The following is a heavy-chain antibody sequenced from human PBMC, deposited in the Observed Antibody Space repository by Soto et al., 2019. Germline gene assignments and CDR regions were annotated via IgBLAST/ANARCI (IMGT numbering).Heavy chain of an antibody. D-gene: IGHD4-4*01. V-gene: IGHV4-59*01. J-gene: IGHJ3*02. Sequence: QVQLQESGPGLVKPSETLSLTCTVSGVSISTYYWTWIRQPPGKGLEWIGQVLYSGNTNYNPSLKSRVTISVDASRNQFSLRLSSVTAAHTAMYYCASRDYNDAFDIWGQGTLVTVSS. CDR3: ASRDYNDAFDI. CDR2: VLYSGNT. CDR1: GVSISTYY.